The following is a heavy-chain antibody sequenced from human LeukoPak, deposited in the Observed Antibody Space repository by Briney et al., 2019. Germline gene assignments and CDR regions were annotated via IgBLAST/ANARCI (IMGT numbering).Heavy chain of an antibody. CDR2: ISYSSSAI. CDR3: ARDSYGSSGYYYVSDY. J-gene: IGHJ4*02. Sequence: PGRSLRLSCAASGFTFSDYEMNWVRQAPGKGLEWVSYISYSSSAIYYADSVKGRFTISRDNAKNSLYLQMNSLRDEDTAVYYCARDSYGSSGYYYVSDYWGQGTLVTVSS. D-gene: IGHD3-22*01. V-gene: IGHV3-48*02. CDR1: GFTFSDYE.